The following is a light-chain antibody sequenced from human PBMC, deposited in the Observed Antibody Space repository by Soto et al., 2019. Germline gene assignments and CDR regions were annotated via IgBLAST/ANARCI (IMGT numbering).Light chain of an antibody. CDR2: LEGSGSY. Sequence: QSVLTQSSSASASLGSSVKLTCTLSSGHSSYIIAWHQQQPGKAPRYLMKLEGSGSYNKGSGVPDRFSGSSSGADRYLTISTLQSEDEADYYCETWDSNPWVFGGGTKLTV. V-gene: IGLV4-60*03. CDR1: SGHSSYI. CDR3: ETWDSNPWV. J-gene: IGLJ3*02.